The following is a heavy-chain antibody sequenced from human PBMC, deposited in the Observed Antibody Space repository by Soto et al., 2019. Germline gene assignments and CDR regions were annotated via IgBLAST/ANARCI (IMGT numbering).Heavy chain of an antibody. V-gene: IGHV4-59*01. CDR3: ARGTGVNQP. D-gene: IGHD2-8*01. CDR2: IYYTGST. Sequence: QVQLQESGPGLVKPSETLSLTCTVSGGSISSYYWSWIRQPPGKGLEWIGYIYYTGSTNYNPSLEGRVTRSVDASKNQFSRKLSSVTAADTAVHYCARGTGVNQPWGQGTLVTVSS. J-gene: IGHJ5*02. CDR1: GGSISSYY.